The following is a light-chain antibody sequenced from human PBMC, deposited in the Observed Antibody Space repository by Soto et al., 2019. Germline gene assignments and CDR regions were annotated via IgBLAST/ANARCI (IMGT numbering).Light chain of an antibody. CDR3: QQYFSTPT. CDR2: WAS. J-gene: IGKJ4*01. CDR1: QTVLYNFNNKNY. Sequence: DIVMTQSPDSLALSLGERATINRRSSQTVLYNFNNKNYLAWYQHRPGHPPRLLVYWASTREPGVPDRFSGSGSGTDFTLTINSLQAEDAAVYYCQQYFSTPTFGGGTKVEIK. V-gene: IGKV4-1*01.